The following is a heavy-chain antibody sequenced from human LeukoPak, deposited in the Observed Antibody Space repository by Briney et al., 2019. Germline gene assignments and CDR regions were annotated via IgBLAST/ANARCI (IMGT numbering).Heavy chain of an antibody. D-gene: IGHD3-22*01. Sequence: SETLSLTCTVSGGSISSYYWRWIRQPPGKGLEWIGYIYYSGSTNYNPSLKSRVTISVDTSKNQFSLKLSSVTAADTAVYYCAGVSPSYYYDSSGFLDAFDIWGQGTIVTVSS. CDR1: GGSISSYY. J-gene: IGHJ3*02. CDR3: AGVSPSYYYDSSGFLDAFDI. V-gene: IGHV4-59*01. CDR2: IYYSGST.